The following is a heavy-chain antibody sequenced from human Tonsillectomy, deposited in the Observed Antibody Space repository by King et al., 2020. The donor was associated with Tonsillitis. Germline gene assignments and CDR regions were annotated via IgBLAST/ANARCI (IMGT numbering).Heavy chain of an antibody. CDR1: GFTFSNYA. Sequence: VQLVESGGGLVQPGGSLRLSCAASGFTFSNYALSWVRQAPGKGLEWVSAISGSGHNTYYADSVKGRFTISRDDSKNTLYLQMNSLRAEDTAVYYCAKDPRGRGELLYLDYWGQGTLVIVSS. V-gene: IGHV3-23*04. CDR3: AKDPRGRGELLYLDY. CDR2: ISGSGHNT. D-gene: IGHD3-10*01. J-gene: IGHJ4*02.